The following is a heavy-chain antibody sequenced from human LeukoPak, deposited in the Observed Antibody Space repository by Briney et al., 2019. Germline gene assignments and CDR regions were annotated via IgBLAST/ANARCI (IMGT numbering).Heavy chain of an antibody. Sequence: SQTLSLTCAVPGGSISSGGYSWSWIRQPPGKGLEWIGYIYHSGSTYYNPSLKSRVTISVDRSKNQFSLKLSSVTAADTAVYYCASLREESYGGSPCYFDYWGQGTLVTVSS. CDR1: GGSISSGGYS. D-gene: IGHD4-23*01. V-gene: IGHV4-30-2*01. J-gene: IGHJ4*02. CDR3: ASLREESYGGSPCYFDY. CDR2: IYHSGST.